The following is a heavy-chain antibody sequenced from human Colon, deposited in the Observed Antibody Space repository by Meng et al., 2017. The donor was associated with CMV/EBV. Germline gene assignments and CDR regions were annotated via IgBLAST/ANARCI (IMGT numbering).Heavy chain of an antibody. D-gene: IGHD2-2*01. CDR1: GVTLNTYYLV. CDR3: AHKSLPAAFFDY. V-gene: IGHV2-5*02. J-gene: IGHJ4*02. CDR2: IYWDDDK. Sequence: SGPSPVQPTQTLTVTCPFAGVTLNTYYLVLGWFSQPPAQAPEWLALIYWDDDKRYRSSLGNRLTLTHDASKNQVVLTMTDMDPVDTATYYCAHKSLPAAFFDYWSQGTLVTVSS.